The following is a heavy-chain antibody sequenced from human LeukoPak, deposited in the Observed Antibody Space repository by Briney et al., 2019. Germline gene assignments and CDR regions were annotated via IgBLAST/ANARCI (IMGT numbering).Heavy chain of an antibody. V-gene: IGHV3-9*01. CDR2: ISWNSGSI. J-gene: IGHJ3*02. CDR3: AKDRFPDTMDDAFDI. Sequence: GGSLRLSCAASGFTFDDYAMHWVRQAPGKGLEWVSGISWNSGSIRYADSVKGRFTISRDNAKNSLYLQMNSLRAEDTALYYCAKDRFPDTMDDAFDIWGEGTMVTVSS. D-gene: IGHD5-18*01. CDR1: GFTFDDYA.